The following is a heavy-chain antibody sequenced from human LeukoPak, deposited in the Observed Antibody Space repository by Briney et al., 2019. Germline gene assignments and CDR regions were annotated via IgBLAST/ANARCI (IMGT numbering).Heavy chain of an antibody. D-gene: IGHD1-14*01. CDR2: IIPILGIA. Sequence: GASVNVSCKASGGTFSSYAISWVRQAPGQGLEWMGRIIPILGIANYAQKFQGRVTITADKSTSTAYMELSSLRSEDTAVYYCASPNPPSWYYYGMDVWGQGTTVTVSS. CDR3: ASPNPPSWYYYGMDV. V-gene: IGHV1-69*04. J-gene: IGHJ6*02. CDR1: GGTFSSYA.